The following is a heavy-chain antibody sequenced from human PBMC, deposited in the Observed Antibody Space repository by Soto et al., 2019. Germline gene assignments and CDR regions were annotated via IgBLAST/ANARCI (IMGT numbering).Heavy chain of an antibody. CDR1: GGSGSSGGYS. J-gene: IGHJ4*02. CDR3: ARDVLY. V-gene: IGHV4-30-2*01. CDR2: VSLRGSP. D-gene: IGHD3-10*02. Sequence: PSETLSLACAVSGGSGSSGGYSGSWIRQPPGKGLEWIGFVSLRGSPAYNPSPKSRVTISVDRSNNQISLELSSVTAADTAVYYCARDVLYLGPGTLVTV.